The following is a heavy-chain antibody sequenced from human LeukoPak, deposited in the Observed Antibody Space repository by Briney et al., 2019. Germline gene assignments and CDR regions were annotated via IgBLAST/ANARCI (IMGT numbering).Heavy chain of an antibody. Sequence: KSSETLSLTCSVSGAPLHKFGWGWVRQPPGRGRELMGYIYDRATTVYNPSLTRRVLVSVDPSKSQVSLKLTSVTAADTAIYYCARVNWGHYAKGHYYYYIDVWTRGTAVTVSS. V-gene: IGHV4-59*01. CDR3: ARVNWGHYAKGHYYYYIDV. D-gene: IGHD2-2*01. CDR1: GAPLHKFG. J-gene: IGHJ6*03. CDR2: IYDRATT.